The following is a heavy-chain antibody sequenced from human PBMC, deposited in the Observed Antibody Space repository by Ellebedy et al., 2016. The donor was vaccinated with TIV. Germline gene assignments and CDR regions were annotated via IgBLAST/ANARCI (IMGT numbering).Heavy chain of an antibody. CDR3: ATQTPGSWFDP. D-gene: IGHD1-14*01. V-gene: IGHV4-30-4*01. J-gene: IGHJ5*02. Sequence: SETLSLXXTVSGGSISSSSYYWSWIRQPPGKGLEWIGYIYYSGSTYYNPSLKSRVTISVDTSKNQFSLKLSSVTAADTAVYYCATQTPGSWFDPWGQGTLVTVSS. CDR2: IYYSGST. CDR1: GGSISSSSYY.